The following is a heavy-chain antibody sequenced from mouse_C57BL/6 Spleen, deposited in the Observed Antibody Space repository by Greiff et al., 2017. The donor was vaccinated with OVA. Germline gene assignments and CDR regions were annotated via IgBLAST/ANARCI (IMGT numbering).Heavy chain of an antibody. CDR3: ARVYYYSSSYVD. D-gene: IGHD1-1*01. J-gene: IGHJ2*01. CDR1: GFNIKNTY. Sequence: VQLQQSVAELVRPGASVKLSCTASGFNIKNTYMHWVKQRPEQGLEWIGRIDPANGNTKYAPTFPGKATITADTSSNTAYLQLSSLTSEDTAMYCSARVYYYSSSYVDWGQGTTLTVSS. V-gene: IGHV14-3*01. CDR2: IDPANGNT.